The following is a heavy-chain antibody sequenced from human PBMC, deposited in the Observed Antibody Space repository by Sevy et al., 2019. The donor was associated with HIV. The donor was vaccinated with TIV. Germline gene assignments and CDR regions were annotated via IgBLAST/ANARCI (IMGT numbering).Heavy chain of an antibody. J-gene: IGHJ6*02. CDR2: MNPNNGNT. V-gene: IGHV1-8*01. CDR3: ARDPSGNYLTPHYRDYYGLDV. D-gene: IGHD1-7*01. CDR1: GYTFSSHD. Sequence: ASVKVSCKTSGYTFSSHDINWVRQAPGQGLEWMGWMNPNNGNTGYVQKFQDRGTMTRDSSIATAYMELRGLTSDDTAVYYCARDPSGNYLTPHYRDYYGLDVWGQGTAVTVSS.